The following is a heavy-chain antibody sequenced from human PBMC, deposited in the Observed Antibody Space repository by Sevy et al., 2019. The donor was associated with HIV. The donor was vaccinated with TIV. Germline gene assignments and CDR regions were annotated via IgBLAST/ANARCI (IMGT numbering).Heavy chain of an antibody. J-gene: IGHJ4*02. CDR3: ARAYCSGGRCYSLAY. CDR1: GYTFTSYR. V-gene: IGHV1-18*01. CDR2: ISANNGDT. D-gene: IGHD2-15*01. Sequence: ASVKVSCKASGYTFTSYRIYWVRQAPGQGLESMGWISANNGDTNYAQKFQGRVTMITDTSTTIAYMDLRSLRSDDTALYYCARAYCSGGRCYSLAYWGQGTLVTVSS.